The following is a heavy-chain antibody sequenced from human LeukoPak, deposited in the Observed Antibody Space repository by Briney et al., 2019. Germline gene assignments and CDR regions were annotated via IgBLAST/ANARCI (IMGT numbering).Heavy chain of an antibody. D-gene: IGHD6-19*01. J-gene: IGHJ5*02. CDR1: GFTFSSYW. V-gene: IGHV3-7*01. Sequence: GGSLRLSCAASGFTFSSYWMSWVRQAPGKGLEWVANIRQDGSEKYYVDSVKGRFTISRDNAKNSLYLQMNSLRAEDTAVYYCARDVRSQWLVSSPRWFDPWGQGTLVTVSS. CDR3: ARDVRSQWLVSSPRWFDP. CDR2: IRQDGSEK.